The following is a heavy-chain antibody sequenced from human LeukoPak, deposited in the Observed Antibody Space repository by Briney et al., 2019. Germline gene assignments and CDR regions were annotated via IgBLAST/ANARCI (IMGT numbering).Heavy chain of an antibody. CDR3: ARDPLNYYGSGPFDY. CDR1: GFTFSSHG. V-gene: IGHV3-30*03. J-gene: IGHJ4*02. CDR2: ISYDGSNK. Sequence: GGSLRLSCAASGFTFSSHGMHWVRQAPGKGLEWVAVISYDGSNKYYADSVKGRFTISRDNSKNTLYLQMNSLRAEDTAVYYCARDPLNYYGSGPFDYWGQGTLVTVSS. D-gene: IGHD3-10*01.